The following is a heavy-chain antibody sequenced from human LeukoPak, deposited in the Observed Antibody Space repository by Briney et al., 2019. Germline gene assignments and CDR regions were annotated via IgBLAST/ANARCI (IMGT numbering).Heavy chain of an antibody. CDR3: ARQSSALDY. CDR2: IYPGDSDT. CDR1: GYTFTSYD. Sequence: ASVKVSCKASGYTFTSYDINWVRQATGQGLEWMGIIYPGDSDTRYSPSFQGQVTISADKSISTAYLQWSSLKASDTAMYYCARQSSALDYWGQGTLVTVSS. D-gene: IGHD6-25*01. J-gene: IGHJ4*02. V-gene: IGHV5-51*01.